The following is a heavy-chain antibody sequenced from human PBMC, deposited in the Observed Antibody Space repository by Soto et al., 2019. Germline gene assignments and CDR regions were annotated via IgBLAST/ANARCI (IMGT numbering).Heavy chain of an antibody. CDR1: GGSISSGGYS. D-gene: IGHD3-10*01. CDR3: ARAPLSVRGDEKWYFDY. V-gene: IGHV4-30-2*01. J-gene: IGHJ4*02. CDR2: IYHSGST. Sequence: KTSETLSLACAVSGGSISSGGYSWSWIRQPPGKGLEWIGYIYHSGSTYYNPSLKSRVTISVDRSKNQFSLKLSSVTAADTAVYYCARAPLSVRGDEKWYFDYWGQGTLVTVSS.